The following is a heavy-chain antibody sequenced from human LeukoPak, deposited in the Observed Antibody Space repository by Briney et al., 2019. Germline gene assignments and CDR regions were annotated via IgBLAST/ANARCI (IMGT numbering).Heavy chain of an antibody. Sequence: GRSLRLSCAASGFTFSSYAMHWVRQAPGKGLERVAVISYDGSNKYYADSVKGRFTISRDNSKNTLYPQMDSLRAEDTAVYYCAREHGHYDILTGLHWGQGTLVTVSS. CDR1: GFTFSSYA. J-gene: IGHJ4*02. V-gene: IGHV3-30*04. CDR2: ISYDGSNK. D-gene: IGHD3-9*01. CDR3: AREHGHYDILTGLH.